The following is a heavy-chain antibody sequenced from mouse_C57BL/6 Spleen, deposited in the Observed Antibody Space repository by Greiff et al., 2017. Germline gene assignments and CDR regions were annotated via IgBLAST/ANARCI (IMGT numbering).Heavy chain of an antibody. V-gene: IGHV1-50*01. CDR2: IDPSDSYT. CDR3: ARRDYSNVFDD. Sequence: QVQLQQPGAELVKPGASVKLSCKASGYTFTSYWMQWVKQRPGQGLEWIGEIDPSDSYTNYNQKFKGKATLTVDTSSSTAYMQLSSLTSEDSAVYYCARRDYSNVFDDWGQGTTLTVSS. J-gene: IGHJ2*01. CDR1: GYTFTSYW. D-gene: IGHD2-5*01.